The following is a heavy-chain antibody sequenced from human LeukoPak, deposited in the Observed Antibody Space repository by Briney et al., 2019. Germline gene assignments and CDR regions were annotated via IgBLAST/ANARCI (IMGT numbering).Heavy chain of an antibody. J-gene: IGHJ5*02. V-gene: IGHV4-59*01. CDR3: ARATDVAVAGWFDP. CDR1: GGSISSYY. D-gene: IGHD6-19*01. CDR2: IYYSGST. Sequence: PSETLSLTCTVSGGSISSYYWSWIRQPPGKGLEWIGYIYYSGSTNYNPSLKSRVTISVDTSKNQFSLKLSSVTAADTAVYYCARATDVAVAGWFDPWGQGTLVTVSS.